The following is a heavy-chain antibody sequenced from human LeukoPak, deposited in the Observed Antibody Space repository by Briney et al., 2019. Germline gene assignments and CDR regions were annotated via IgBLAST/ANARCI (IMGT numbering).Heavy chain of an antibody. D-gene: IGHD6-13*01. CDR1: GFTFSSYA. CDR3: ARGVGRRQLDY. CDR2: ISYDGSNK. Sequence: GGSLRLSCAASGFTFSSYAMHWVRQAPGKGLEWVAVISYDGSNKYYADSVKGRFTTSRDNSKNTLYLQMNSLRAEDTAVYYCARGVGRRQLDYWGQGTLVTVSS. J-gene: IGHJ4*02. V-gene: IGHV3-30*01.